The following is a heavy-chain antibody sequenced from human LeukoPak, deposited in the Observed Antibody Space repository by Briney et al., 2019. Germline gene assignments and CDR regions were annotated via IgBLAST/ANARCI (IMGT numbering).Heavy chain of an antibody. V-gene: IGHV3-23*01. J-gene: IGHJ4*02. CDR2: ITHSGGST. D-gene: IGHD6-19*01. CDR1: GFTFSSYA. CDR3: AKVDDSSGWHFDF. Sequence: PGGSLRLSCAASGFTFSSYAMSWVRQAPGKGLEWVSSITHSGGSTYYADSVKGRITISRDNSKNTLYLQMNSLRAEDTAVYYCAKVDDSSGWHFDFWGQGTLVTVSS.